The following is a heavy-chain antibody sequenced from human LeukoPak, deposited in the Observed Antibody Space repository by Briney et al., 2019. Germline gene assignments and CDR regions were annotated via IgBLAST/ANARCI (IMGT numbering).Heavy chain of an antibody. CDR2: INPNSGGT. V-gene: IGHV1-2*02. Sequence: ASVKVSCKASGYTFTGYYMHWVRQAPGQGLEWMGWINPNSGGTNYAQKFQGRVTMTRDTSISTAYMELSRLRSDDTAVYYCAGTYYYGSGSPGGDAFDIWGQGTMVTVSS. D-gene: IGHD3-10*01. CDR3: AGTYYYGSGSPGGDAFDI. CDR1: GYTFTGYY. J-gene: IGHJ3*02.